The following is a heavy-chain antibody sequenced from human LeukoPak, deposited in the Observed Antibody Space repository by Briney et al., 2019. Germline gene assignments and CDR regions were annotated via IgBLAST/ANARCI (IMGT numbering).Heavy chain of an antibody. CDR2: INHSGST. D-gene: IGHD5-18*01. CDR3: ARDYTAMATPFFDY. CDR1: GGSFSGYY. J-gene: IGHJ4*02. V-gene: IGHV4-34*01. Sequence: SETLSLTCAVYGGSFSGYYWSWVRQPPGKGLEGSGEINHSGSTNYNPSLTSRGTISVDTSKNQFSLKLSSVTAADTAVYYCARDYTAMATPFFDYWGQGTLVTVSS.